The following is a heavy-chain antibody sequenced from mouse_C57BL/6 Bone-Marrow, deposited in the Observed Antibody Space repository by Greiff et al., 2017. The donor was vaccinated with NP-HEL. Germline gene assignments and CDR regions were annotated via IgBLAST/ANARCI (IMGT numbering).Heavy chain of an antibody. CDR3: ARGGGYGSRSYWYFDV. CDR2: IYPGDGDT. J-gene: IGHJ1*03. V-gene: IGHV1-82*01. Sequence: QVQLQQSGPELVKPGASVKISCKASGYAFSSSWMNWVKQRPGKGLEWIGRIYPGDGDTNYNGKFKGKATLTADKSSSTAYMQLSSLTSEDSAVYFCARGGGYGSRSYWYFDVWGTGTTVTVSS. D-gene: IGHD1-2*01. CDR1: GYAFSSSW.